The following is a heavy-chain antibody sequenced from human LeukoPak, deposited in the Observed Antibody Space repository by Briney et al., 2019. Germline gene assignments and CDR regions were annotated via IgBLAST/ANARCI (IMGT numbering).Heavy chain of an antibody. D-gene: IGHD6-6*01. CDR1: GYTITSYG. CDR3: ARDDKKQLVTMDY. CDR2: ISAYNGNT. J-gene: IGHJ4*02. V-gene: IGHV1-18*01. Sequence: GASVKVSCKASGYTITSYGISWVRQAPGQGLEWMGWISAYNGNTNYEQKLQGSVTMTTDTSTSTAYMGLRSLRSDDTAVYYCARDDKKQLVTMDYWGQGTLVTVSS.